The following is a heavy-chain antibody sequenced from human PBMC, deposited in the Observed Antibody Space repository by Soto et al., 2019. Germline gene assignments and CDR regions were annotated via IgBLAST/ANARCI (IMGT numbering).Heavy chain of an antibody. CDR3: ARVDDY. CDR1: GGSFSGHY. V-gene: IGHV4-34*02. Sequence: QVLLQQWGAGLLKPSETLSLTCAVYGGSFSGHYWGWIRQSPGKGLEWIGEVNESGSTNHNPSLESRVTISVDTSKNQFSLKLNSVTAADTAVYYCARVDDYWGQGTLVTVSS. CDR2: VNESGST. J-gene: IGHJ4*02.